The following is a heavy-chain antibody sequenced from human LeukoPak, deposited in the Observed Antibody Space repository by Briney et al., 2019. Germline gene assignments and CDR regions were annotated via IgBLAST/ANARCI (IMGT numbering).Heavy chain of an antibody. J-gene: IGHJ3*02. V-gene: IGHV4-59*01. Sequence: SETLSLTCTVSGGSISSYYWSWIRQPPGKGLEWIGYIYYSGSTNYNPSLKSRVTISVDTSKNQFSLKLSSVTAADTAVYYCARGTYSSVLFDIWGQGTMVTVSS. CDR1: GGSISSYY. D-gene: IGHD6-19*01. CDR3: ARGTYSSVLFDI. CDR2: IYYSGST.